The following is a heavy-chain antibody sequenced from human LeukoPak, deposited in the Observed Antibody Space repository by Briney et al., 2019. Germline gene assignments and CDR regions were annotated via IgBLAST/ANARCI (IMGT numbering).Heavy chain of an antibody. Sequence: QPGGSLRLPCAASGFTFSTYWMHWVRQAPGKGLVWLSRISSDGSSTNYADSVKGRFTISRDNAKNTLYLQMNSLRAEDTAVYYCAKDLVPSGSSQYFDYWGQGTLVTVSS. J-gene: IGHJ4*02. V-gene: IGHV3-74*01. D-gene: IGHD1-26*01. CDR2: ISSDGSST. CDR1: GFTFSTYW. CDR3: AKDLVPSGSSQYFDY.